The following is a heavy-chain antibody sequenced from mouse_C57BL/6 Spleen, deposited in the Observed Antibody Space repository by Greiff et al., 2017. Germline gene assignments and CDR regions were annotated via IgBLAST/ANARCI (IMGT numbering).Heavy chain of an antibody. CDR2: ISSGSSTI. V-gene: IGHV5-17*01. CDR1: GFTFSDYG. D-gene: IGHD2-12*01. J-gene: IGHJ3*01. Sequence: EVKLVESGGGLVKPGGSLKLSCAASGFTFSDYGMHWVRQAPEKGLEWVAYISSGSSTIYYADTVKGRFTISRDNAKNTLFLQMTSLRSEDTAMYYCARADDRGFAYWGQGTLVTVSA. CDR3: ARADDRGFAY.